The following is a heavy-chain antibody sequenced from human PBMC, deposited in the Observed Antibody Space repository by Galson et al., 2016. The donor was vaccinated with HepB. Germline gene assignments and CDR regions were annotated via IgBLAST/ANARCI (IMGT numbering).Heavy chain of an antibody. CDR2: IDHSGST. V-gene: IGHV4-39*01. CDR3: ASCGIQFFWFDP. CDR1: GDSISISGYY. J-gene: IGHJ5*02. D-gene: IGHD1-26*01. Sequence: SETLSLTCTVSGDSISISGYYWGWIRQPPGKGLEWIGSIDHSGSTYYNPSLKSRVTISIDKSKNQFSLKVNSVTAADTAVYYCASCGIQFFWFDPWGQGTLVTVSS.